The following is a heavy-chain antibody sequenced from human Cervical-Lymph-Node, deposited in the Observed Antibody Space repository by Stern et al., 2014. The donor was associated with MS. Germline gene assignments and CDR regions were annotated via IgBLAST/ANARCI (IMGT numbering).Heavy chain of an antibody. V-gene: IGHV3-33*01. Sequence: VHLVESGGGVVQPGRSLRLSCAASGFSFSRYAMHWVRQAPGKGLEWVALIWYGGSNPNYADSVTARFTISRDNFKNTLYLQMNGLRAEDTAVYYCASAYSSSHYYFDYWGQGTLVTVSS. J-gene: IGHJ4*02. CDR2: IWYGGSNP. CDR3: ASAYSSSHYYFDY. CDR1: GFSFSRYA. D-gene: IGHD6-13*01.